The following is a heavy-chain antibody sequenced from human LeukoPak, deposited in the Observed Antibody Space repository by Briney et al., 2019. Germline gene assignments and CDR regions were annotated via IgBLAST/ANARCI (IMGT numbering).Heavy chain of an antibody. V-gene: IGHV3-23*01. D-gene: IGHD6-25*01. CDR2: ISDSGGSA. J-gene: IGHJ5*02. Sequence: GSLRLSCAASGFTFNTYAMSWVRQAPGKGLEWVSAISDSGGSAYYADSVTGRFTISRDNSKNTLYLQMNSLRAEDTAVYYCAKDPGAATHLLGWFDPWGQGTLVTVSS. CDR3: AKDPGAATHLLGWFDP. CDR1: GFTFNTYA.